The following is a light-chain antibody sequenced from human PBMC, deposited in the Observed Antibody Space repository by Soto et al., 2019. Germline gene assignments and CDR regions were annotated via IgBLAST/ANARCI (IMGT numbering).Light chain of an antibody. CDR3: QQYNNWPGT. CDR2: GAS. Sequence: ERVLMQSPGTLSVSQGERATLSCRASQSVSSKLAWYQQKPGQAPRLLFYGASTGATGIPARFSGSGSETEFTLSISSLQSEDFAVYYCQQYNNWPGTFGQGTQVDIK. J-gene: IGKJ1*01. V-gene: IGKV3-15*01. CDR1: QSVSSK.